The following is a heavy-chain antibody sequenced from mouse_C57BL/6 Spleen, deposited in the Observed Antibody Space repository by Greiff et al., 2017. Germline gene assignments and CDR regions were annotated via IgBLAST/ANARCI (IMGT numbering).Heavy chain of an antibody. V-gene: IGHV5-17*01. Sequence: EVKLVESGGGLVKPGGSLKLSCAASGFTFSDYGMHWVRQAPEKGLEWVAYISSGSSTIYYADTVKGRFTISRDNAKNTLFLQMTSLRSEDTAMYYCARGAGTLYYYAMDYWGQGTSVTVSS. CDR1: GFTFSDYG. J-gene: IGHJ4*01. CDR2: ISSGSSTI. D-gene: IGHD4-1*01. CDR3: ARGAGTLYYYAMDY.